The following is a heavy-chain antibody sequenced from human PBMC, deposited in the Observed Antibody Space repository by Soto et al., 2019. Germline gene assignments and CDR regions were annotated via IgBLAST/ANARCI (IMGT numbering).Heavy chain of an antibody. J-gene: IGHJ5*02. Sequence: QVQLQETGPRLVKPSGTLSLTCAVSSGSIDNVYWWSWVRQSPGKGLYWLGGTSHDGVTNYNPSLGALLTISINNLINQVYPHVTSVTAADTVMYYGARNGDCTRLGCIVGWCDAWGPGTPCTVCS. CDR2: TSHDGVT. D-gene: IGHD2-8*01. V-gene: IGHV4-4*02. CDR1: SGSIDNVYW. CDR3: ARNGDCTRLGCIVGWCDA.